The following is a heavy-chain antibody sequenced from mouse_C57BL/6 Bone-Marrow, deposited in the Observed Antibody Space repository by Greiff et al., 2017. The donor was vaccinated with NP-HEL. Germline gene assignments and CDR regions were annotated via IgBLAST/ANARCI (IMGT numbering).Heavy chain of an antibody. D-gene: IGHD1-1*01. CDR2: ISDGGSYT. CDR3: ARDIKLRYYAMDY. Sequence: EVKLMESGGGLVKPGGSLKLSCAASGFTFSSYAMSWVRQTPEKRLEWVATISDGGSYTYYPDNVKGRFTISRDNAKNNLYLQMSHLKSEDTAMYYCARDIKLRYYAMDYWGQGTSVTVSS. J-gene: IGHJ4*01. V-gene: IGHV5-4*01. CDR1: GFTFSSYA.